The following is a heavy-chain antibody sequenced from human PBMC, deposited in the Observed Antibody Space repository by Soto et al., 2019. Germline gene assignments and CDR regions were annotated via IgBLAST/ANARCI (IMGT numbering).Heavy chain of an antibody. D-gene: IGHD6-13*01. CDR2: IKQDGSEK. CDR1: GFTFSSYW. V-gene: IGHV3-7*01. J-gene: IGHJ3*02. CDR3: ARDSSSWDDAFDI. Sequence: GGSLRLSCAASGFTFSSYWMSWVRQAPGKGLEWVANIKQDGSEKYYVDSVKGRFTISRDNAKNSLYLQMNSLRAEDTAVYYCARDSSSWDDAFDIWGQGTMVTVSS.